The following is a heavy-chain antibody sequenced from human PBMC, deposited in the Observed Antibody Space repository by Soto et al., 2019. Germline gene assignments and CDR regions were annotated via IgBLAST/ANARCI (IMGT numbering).Heavy chain of an antibody. J-gene: IGHJ4*02. D-gene: IGHD3-3*01. V-gene: IGHV3-23*04. Sequence: EVQLVESGGGLVQPGGSLRLSCLASGFTFSSYAMSWVRQAPGKGLEWVSAISGSGGSTYYADSVKGRFTISRDNSKNTLYLQMNSLRAEDTAVYYCAARYDFWSGYGYWGQGTLVTVSS. CDR3: AARYDFWSGYGY. CDR2: ISGSGGST. CDR1: GFTFSSYA.